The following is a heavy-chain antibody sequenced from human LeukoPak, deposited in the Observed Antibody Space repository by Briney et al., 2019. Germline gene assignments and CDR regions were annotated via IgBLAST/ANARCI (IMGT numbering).Heavy chain of an antibody. V-gene: IGHV4-34*01. D-gene: IGHD3-22*01. CDR3: ARGVYYYDTSGYYYYYMDV. Sequence: ASETLSLTCAVYGGSFSGYYWSWIRQPPGKGLEWIGEINHSGSTNYNPSLKSRVTISVDTSKNQFSLNLSSVTAADAAVYYCARGVYYYDTSGYYYYYMDVWGIGTTVTVSS. CDR2: INHSGST. J-gene: IGHJ6*03. CDR1: GGSFSGYY.